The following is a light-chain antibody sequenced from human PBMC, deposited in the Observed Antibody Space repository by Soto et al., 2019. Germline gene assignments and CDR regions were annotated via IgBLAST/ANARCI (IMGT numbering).Light chain of an antibody. CDR2: AAS. J-gene: IGKJ5*01. CDR3: QQSYSALSIT. V-gene: IGKV1-39*01. Sequence: DIQMTQSPSSLSASVGDRVTITCRASESIARHLNWYQQKPGEAPKLLIYAASSLQNGVPSRFRGGGSGTDFTLTISNLQPEDFATYYCQQSYSALSITFGQGTRLEIK. CDR1: ESIARH.